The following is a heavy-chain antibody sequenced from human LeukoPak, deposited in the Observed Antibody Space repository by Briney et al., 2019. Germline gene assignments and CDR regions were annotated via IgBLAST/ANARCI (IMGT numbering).Heavy chain of an antibody. CDR1: GFTFSSYA. CDR3: AKARQPYSSSSGFDY. J-gene: IGHJ4*02. V-gene: IGHV3-23*01. CDR2: ISGSGGTT. D-gene: IGHD6-6*01. Sequence: PGGSLRLSCAASGFTFSSYAMSSVRQAPGKGLEWVSAISGSGGTTHYADSVKGRFTISRDNSKNTLYLQMNSLRAEDTAVYYCAKARQPYSSSSGFDYWGQGTLVTVSS.